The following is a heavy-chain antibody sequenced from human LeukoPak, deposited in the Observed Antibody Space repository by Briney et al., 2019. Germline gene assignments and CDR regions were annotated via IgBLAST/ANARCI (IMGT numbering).Heavy chain of an antibody. D-gene: IGHD6-19*01. CDR3: AAGRQWLDHLHYYYYGMDV. Sequence: GASVKVSCKASGFTFTSSAVQWVRQARGQRLEWIGWIVVGSGNTNYAQKFQERVTITRDMSTSTAYMELSSLRSEDTAVYYCAAGRQWLDHLHYYYYGMDVWGRGTTVTVSS. CDR2: IVVGSGNT. CDR1: GFTFTSSA. V-gene: IGHV1-58*01. J-gene: IGHJ6*02.